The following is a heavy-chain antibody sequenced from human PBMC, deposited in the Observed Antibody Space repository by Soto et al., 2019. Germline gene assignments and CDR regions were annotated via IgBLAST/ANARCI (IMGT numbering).Heavy chain of an antibody. V-gene: IGHV4-4*02. CDR2: IHHSGST. J-gene: IGHJ4*02. CDR3: ASAYYYHSSGYPD. Sequence: QVQLQESGPGLVKPSGTLSLTCAVSGGSISSRNWWSWVRQPPGKGLEWIGEIHHSGSTNYNPSLKSRVTISVDKPKNQFSLKLSSVTAADTAVYYCASAYYYHSSGYPDWGQGTLVTVSS. D-gene: IGHD3-22*01. CDR1: GGSISSRNW.